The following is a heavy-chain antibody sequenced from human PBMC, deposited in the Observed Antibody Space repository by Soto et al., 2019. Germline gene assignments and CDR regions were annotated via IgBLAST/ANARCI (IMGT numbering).Heavy chain of an antibody. V-gene: IGHV1-24*01. D-gene: IGHD1-26*01. CDR1: GYTLTELS. CDR2: FDPEDGET. Sequence: ASVKVSCKVSGYTLTELSMHWVRQAPGKGLEWMGGFDPEDGETIYAQKFQGRVTMTEDTSTDTAYMELSSLRSEDTAVYYCATVPILGGTREPAYYFDYWGQGTLVTAPQ. CDR3: ATVPILGGTREPAYYFDY. J-gene: IGHJ4*02.